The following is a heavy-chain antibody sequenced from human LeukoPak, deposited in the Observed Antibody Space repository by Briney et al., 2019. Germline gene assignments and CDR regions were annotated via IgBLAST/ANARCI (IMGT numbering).Heavy chain of an antibody. J-gene: IGHJ4*02. V-gene: IGHV3-30*02. Sequence: PGGSLRLSCAASGFTFSSYGMHWVPQAPGKGLKWVAFIQYNGGNKYYADSVKGRFTISRDNSKSTVYLQMNSLRVEDTAVYYCAKDYDYGDYATDYWGQGTLVTVSS. D-gene: IGHD4-17*01. CDR3: AKDYDYGDYATDY. CDR1: GFTFSSYG. CDR2: IQYNGGNK.